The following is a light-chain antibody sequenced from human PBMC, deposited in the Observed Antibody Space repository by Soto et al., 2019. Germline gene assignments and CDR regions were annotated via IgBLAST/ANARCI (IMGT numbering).Light chain of an antibody. CDR1: SSDVGNYKY. Sequence: ALTQPASVSGSPGQSITISCTGTSSDVGNYKYVSWYQQHPGKAPKLMIYEVSKRPSGVSNRFSGSKSGNTASLTISGLQAEDEADYYCCSYAGSSTYVFGTGTKV. CDR3: CSYAGSSTYV. J-gene: IGLJ1*01. CDR2: EVS. V-gene: IGLV2-23*02.